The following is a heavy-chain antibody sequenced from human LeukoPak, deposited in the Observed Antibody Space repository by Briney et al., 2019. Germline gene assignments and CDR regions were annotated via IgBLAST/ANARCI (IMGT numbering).Heavy chain of an antibody. CDR1: GFTFNNYF. CDR2: ISGSGGST. V-gene: IGHV3-23*01. Sequence: GGSLRLSCAASGFTFNNYFMTWVRRAPGKGLEWVSAISGSGGSTYYADSVKSRFTISRDNARNSLYLQMNSLRAEDTAVYYCARDALSWQAAERHAVGSPWGQGTLVTVSS. D-gene: IGHD6-13*01. CDR3: ARDALSWQAAERHAVGSP. J-gene: IGHJ5*02.